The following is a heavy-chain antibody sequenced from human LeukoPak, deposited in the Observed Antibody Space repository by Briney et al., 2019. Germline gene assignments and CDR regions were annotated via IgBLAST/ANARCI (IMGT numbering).Heavy chain of an antibody. CDR1: GFTVSSNY. V-gene: IGHV3-66*01. CDR3: AREGTMVRGVFDY. J-gene: IGHJ4*02. D-gene: IGHD3-10*01. Sequence: GRSLRLSCAASGFTVSSNYMSWVRQAPGKGLEWVSVIYSCGSTYYADSVKGRFTISRDNSKNTLYLQMNSLRAEDTAVYYCAREGTMVRGVFDYWGQGTLVTVSS. CDR2: IYSCGST.